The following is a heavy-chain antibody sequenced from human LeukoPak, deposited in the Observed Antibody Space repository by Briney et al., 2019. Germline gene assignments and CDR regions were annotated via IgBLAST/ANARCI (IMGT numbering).Heavy chain of an antibody. CDR2: IYYSGST. CDR1: GGSISSNSYY. V-gene: IGHV4-39*07. Sequence: SETLSLTCTVSGGSISSNSYYWGWIRQPPGKGLEWIGSIYYSGSTYYNPSLKIRVTVSVDTSKNQFSLKLSSVTAADTAVYYCARVSSWYTGRGTWFDPWGQGTLVTVSS. J-gene: IGHJ5*02. CDR3: ARVSSWYTGRGTWFDP. D-gene: IGHD6-13*01.